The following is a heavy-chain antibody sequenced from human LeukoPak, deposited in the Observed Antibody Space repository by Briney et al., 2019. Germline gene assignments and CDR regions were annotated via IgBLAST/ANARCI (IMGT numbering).Heavy chain of an antibody. J-gene: IGHJ4*02. CDR3: ARGVSTTVVTLYYFDY. D-gene: IGHD4-23*01. Sequence: ASVKVSCKASGGTFSSYAISWVRQAPGQGLEWMGGIIPIFGTANYAQKFQGRVTSTADESTSTAYMELSSLRSEDTAVYYCARGVSTTVVTLYYFDYWGQGTLVTVSS. CDR1: GGTFSSYA. V-gene: IGHV1-69*13. CDR2: IIPIFGTA.